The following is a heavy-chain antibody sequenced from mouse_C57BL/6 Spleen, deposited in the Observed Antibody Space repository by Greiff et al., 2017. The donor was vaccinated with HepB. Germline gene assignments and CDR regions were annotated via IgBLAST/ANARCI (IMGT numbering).Heavy chain of an antibody. Sequence: QVQLKESGAELARPGASVKLSCKASGYTFTEYTIHWVKQRSGQGLEWIGWFYPGSGSIKYNEKFKDKATLTADKSSSTVYMELSRLTSEDSAVYFCARHGGGVDGYYAWYFDVWGTGTTVTVSS. V-gene: IGHV1-62-2*01. CDR3: ARHGGGVDGYYAWYFDV. D-gene: IGHD2-3*01. J-gene: IGHJ1*03. CDR1: GYTFTEYT. CDR2: FYPGSGSI.